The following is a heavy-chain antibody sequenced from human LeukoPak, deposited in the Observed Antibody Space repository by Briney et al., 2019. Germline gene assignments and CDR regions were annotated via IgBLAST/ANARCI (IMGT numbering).Heavy chain of an antibody. J-gene: IGHJ6*02. CDR2: IYYSGST. V-gene: IGHV4-39*01. CDR1: GGSISSSSYY. Sequence: SETLSLTCTVSGGSISSSSYYWGWIRQPPGQGLEWIGSIYYSGSTYYNPSLKSRVTISVDTSKNQFSLKLSSVTAADTAVYYCARHVTGQWGLYYYYGMDVWGQGTTVTVSS. D-gene: IGHD1-26*01. CDR3: ARHVTGQWGLYYYYGMDV.